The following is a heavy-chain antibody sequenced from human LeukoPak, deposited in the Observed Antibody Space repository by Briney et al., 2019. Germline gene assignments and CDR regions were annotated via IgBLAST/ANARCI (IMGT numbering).Heavy chain of an antibody. D-gene: IGHD5-12*01. CDR1: GYTLTSYG. J-gene: IGHJ4*02. CDR2: ISAYNGNT. Sequence: ASVKVSCKTSGYTLTSYGISWVRQAPGQGLEWMGWISAYNGNTNYAQKLQGRVTMTTDTSTSTAYMELRSLRSDDTAVYYCARGYSGYDFDYFDYWGQGTLVTVSS. CDR3: ARGYSGYDFDYFDY. V-gene: IGHV1-18*01.